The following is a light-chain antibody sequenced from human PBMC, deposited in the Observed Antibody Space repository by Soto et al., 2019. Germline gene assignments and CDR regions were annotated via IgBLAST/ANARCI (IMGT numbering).Light chain of an antibody. CDR3: QQYGSSPRT. CDR1: QSVSGSY. CDR2: DAS. V-gene: IGKV3-20*01. Sequence: IVLTQSPGTLSLSPGEGATLSCRASQSVSGSYLAWYQQRPGQAPRLVIYDASRRATGIPDRFSGSGSGTDLPPTIRRLEPEDFAIYYCQQYGSSPRTFGPGTKVDI. J-gene: IGKJ3*01.